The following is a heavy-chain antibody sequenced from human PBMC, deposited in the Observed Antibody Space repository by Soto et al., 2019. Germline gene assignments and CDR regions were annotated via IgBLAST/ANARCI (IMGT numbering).Heavy chain of an antibody. J-gene: IGHJ2*01. CDR3: ARMYGDYPWGWYFDL. CDR2: ISYDGSNK. CDR1: GFTFSSYA. D-gene: IGHD4-17*01. Sequence: QVQLVESGGGVVQPGRSLRLSCAASGFTFSSYAMHWVRQAPGKGLEWVAVISYDGSNKYYADSVKGRFTISRDNSKNTLYLQMNSLGAEDTAVYYCARMYGDYPWGWYFDLWGRGTLVTVSS. V-gene: IGHV3-30-3*01.